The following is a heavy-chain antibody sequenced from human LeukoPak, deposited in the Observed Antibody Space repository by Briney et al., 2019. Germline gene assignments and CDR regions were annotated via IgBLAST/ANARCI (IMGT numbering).Heavy chain of an antibody. CDR3: ARVTYNGYQHFDY. V-gene: IGHV4-39*07. CDR2: IHHRGTT. CDR1: GGSISTNTYY. J-gene: IGHJ4*02. D-gene: IGHD3-10*01. Sequence: SETLSLTCIVSGGSISTNTYYWGWIRLPPGKGLEWIGEIHHRGTTYYNPSLRSRVTISEDTSKNQFSLRLTSVTAADTAVYYCARVTYNGYQHFDYWGQGNLVTVS.